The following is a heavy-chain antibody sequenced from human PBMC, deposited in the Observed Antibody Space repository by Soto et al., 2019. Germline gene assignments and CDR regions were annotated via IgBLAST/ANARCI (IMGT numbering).Heavy chain of an antibody. D-gene: IGHD2-15*01. J-gene: IGHJ3*02. CDR2: ISYDGSNK. CDR1: GFNFSSYG. CDR3: AKVSRYCSGNSCYSGAFDI. V-gene: IGHV3-30*18. Sequence: LRLSCAASGFNFSSYGMHWVRQAPGKGLEWVVVISYDGSNKYYADSVKGRFTISRDNSRNTLYLQMNSLRAEDTAVYYCAKVSRYCSGNSCYSGAFDIWGQGTMVTVSS.